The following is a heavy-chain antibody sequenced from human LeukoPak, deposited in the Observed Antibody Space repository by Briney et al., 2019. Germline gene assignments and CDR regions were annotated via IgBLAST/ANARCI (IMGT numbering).Heavy chain of an antibody. CDR1: GFTFSDYY. Sequence: PGGSLRLSCEASGFTFSDYYMSWIRQAPGKGLEWVSYISSSGSTIYYADSVKGRFTISRDNAENSLYLQMKSLRAEDTAVYYCARDSGYYYYGMDVWGQGTTVTVSS. J-gene: IGHJ6*02. V-gene: IGHV3-11*01. CDR3: ARDSGYYYYGMDV. CDR2: ISSSGSTI.